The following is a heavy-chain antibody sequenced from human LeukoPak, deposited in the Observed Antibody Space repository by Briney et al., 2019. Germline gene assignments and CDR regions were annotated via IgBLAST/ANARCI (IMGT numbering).Heavy chain of an antibody. CDR2: IDYSGTA. CDR3: ARDSYSSSIRWFDS. CDR1: GGSISSGGYY. J-gene: IGHJ5*01. Sequence: SQTLSLTCTVSGGSISSGGYYWSWIRQLPGKGLEWIGYIDYSGTAYYNPSLKSRVTISIDTSRNQFSVKLSSVTAADTAVYYCARDSYSSSIRWFDSWGQGTLVIVSS. V-gene: IGHV4-31*03. D-gene: IGHD6-6*01.